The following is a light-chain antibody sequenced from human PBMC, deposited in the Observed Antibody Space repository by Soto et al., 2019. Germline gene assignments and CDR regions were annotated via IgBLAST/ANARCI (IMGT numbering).Light chain of an antibody. Sequence: DIVLTQSPGTLSLSPGERATLSCRAIQTLTNTYLAWYHQKPCQPPRHLIFHASTRATGIPDRFSGSGSGTDFTLTISRLEPEDFAVYCCQLYGVSPKTFGQGTNVEVK. J-gene: IGKJ1*01. CDR2: HAS. V-gene: IGKV3-20*01. CDR3: QLYGVSPKT. CDR1: QTLTNTY.